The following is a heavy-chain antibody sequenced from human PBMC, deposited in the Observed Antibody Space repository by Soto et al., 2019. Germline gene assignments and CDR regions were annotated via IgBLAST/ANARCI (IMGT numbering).Heavy chain of an antibody. V-gene: IGHV4-4*02. CDR3: ARLDNSDWSKGYYFDY. D-gene: IGHD6-19*01. Sequence: SETLSFTCAVSGGSISSGNWWSWVRQPPGKGLDWIGEVHRSGSTNYNPSLKSRVTISVDESKSQFSLKLSSVTAADTAVYYCARLDNSDWSKGYYFDYWGQGTLVTVYS. CDR1: GGSISSGNW. J-gene: IGHJ4*02. CDR2: VHRSGST.